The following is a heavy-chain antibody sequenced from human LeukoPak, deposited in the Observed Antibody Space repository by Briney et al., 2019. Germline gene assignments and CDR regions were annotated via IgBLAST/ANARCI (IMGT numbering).Heavy chain of an antibody. Sequence: SETLSLTCTVSGGSISSYYWSWIRQPPGKGLEWIGYIYYSGSTNYNPSLKSRVTISVDTSKNQFSLKLSSVTAADTAVYYCARGGWLRLRNSGRRHMYYFDYWGQGTLVTVSS. D-gene: IGHD5-12*01. J-gene: IGHJ4*02. CDR1: GGSISSYY. V-gene: IGHV4-59*12. CDR3: ARGGWLRLRNSGRRHMYYFDY. CDR2: IYYSGST.